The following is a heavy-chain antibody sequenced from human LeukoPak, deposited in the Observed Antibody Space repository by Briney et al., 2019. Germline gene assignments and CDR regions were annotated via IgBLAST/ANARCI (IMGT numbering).Heavy chain of an antibody. CDR1: GFTFSSYA. V-gene: IGHV3-33*08. D-gene: IGHD2-8*01. J-gene: IGHJ4*02. CDR2: IWYDGSNK. CDR3: ARDPPICTNGVCYRKYYFDY. Sequence: GGSLRLSCAASGFTFSSYAMSWVRQAPGKGLEWVAVIWYDGSNKYYADSVKGRFTISRDNSKNTLYLQMNSLRAEDTAVYYCARDPPICTNGVCYRKYYFDYWGQGTLVTVSS.